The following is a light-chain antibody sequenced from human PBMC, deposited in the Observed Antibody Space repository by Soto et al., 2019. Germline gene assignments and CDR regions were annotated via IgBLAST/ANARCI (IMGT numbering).Light chain of an antibody. CDR3: CSYPGSYTFPYV. Sequence: QSALTQPRSVSGSPGQSVTFSCTGTSSDVGGYNFVSWYQQHPGKAPKLVIYDVSKRPSGVPDRFSGSKSGNTASLTISGLQAEDEADYYCCSYPGSYTFPYVFGTGTKLTVL. CDR1: SSDVGGYNF. J-gene: IGLJ1*01. V-gene: IGLV2-11*01. CDR2: DVS.